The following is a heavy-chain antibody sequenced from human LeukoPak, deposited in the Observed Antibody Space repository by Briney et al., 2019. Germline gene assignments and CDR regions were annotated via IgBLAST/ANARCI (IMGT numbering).Heavy chain of an antibody. J-gene: IGHJ5*02. CDR3: SRGDCTSTTCHNWFDP. CDR2: IDSDGSIT. CDR1: GFTFSRYW. V-gene: IGHV3-74*01. Sequence: GGSLRLSCAASGFTFSRYWMHWVRQAPGTGLVWVSRIDSDGSITDYADSVKGRFTISRDNAKNTLYLQMNSLRADDTVVYYCSRGDCTSTTCHNWFDPWGQGTLVTVSS. D-gene: IGHD2-2*01.